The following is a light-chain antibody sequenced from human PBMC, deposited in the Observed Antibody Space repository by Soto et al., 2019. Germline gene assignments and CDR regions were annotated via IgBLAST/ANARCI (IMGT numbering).Light chain of an antibody. J-gene: IGLJ3*02. Sequence: QSALTQPRSVSGSPGQSVTISCTGTSSDVGTYDFVSWYQQLPVKAPKLIIYDVTKRPSGVPDRFSGSKSANTASLTISGLQAEDEADYYCCSYAGSHPCVFGGGTKLTVL. V-gene: IGLV2-11*01. CDR1: SSDVGTYDF. CDR3: CSYAGSHPCV. CDR2: DVT.